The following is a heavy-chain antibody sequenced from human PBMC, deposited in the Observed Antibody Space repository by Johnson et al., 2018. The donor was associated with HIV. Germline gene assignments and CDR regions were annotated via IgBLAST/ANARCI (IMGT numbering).Heavy chain of an antibody. Sequence: QMLLVESGGGLAQPGGSLRLSCAASGFTFSSYAMHWVRQAPGKGLEWVAVISYDGSNKYYADSVKGRFTISRDNSKNTLYLQMNSLRAEDTAVYYCAREVGSWYSSSSGAFDIWGQGTMVTVSS. D-gene: IGHD6-6*01. J-gene: IGHJ3*02. CDR1: GFTFSSYA. CDR2: ISYDGSNK. V-gene: IGHV3-30-3*01. CDR3: AREVGSWYSSSSGAFDI.